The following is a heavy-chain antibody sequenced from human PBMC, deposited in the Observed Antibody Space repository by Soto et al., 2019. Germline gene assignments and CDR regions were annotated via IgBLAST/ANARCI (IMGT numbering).Heavy chain of an antibody. CDR3: TRDPIMGLIGPAQGGMDV. Sequence: ASVKVSCKASGYTFTSYYMHWVRQAPGQGLEWIGIINPSGGSTSYAQKFQGRVTMTRDTSTSTVYMELSSLRSEDTAVYYCTRDPIMGLIGPAQGGMDVWGEATTVT. D-gene: IGHD2-2*01. CDR1: GYTFTSYY. CDR2: INPSGGST. V-gene: IGHV1-46*01. J-gene: IGHJ6*02.